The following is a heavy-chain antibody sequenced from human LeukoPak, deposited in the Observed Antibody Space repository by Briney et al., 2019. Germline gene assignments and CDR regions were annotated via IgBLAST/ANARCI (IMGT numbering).Heavy chain of an antibody. V-gene: IGHV1-2*04. CDR2: INPNSGGT. CDR1: GYTFTSYG. J-gene: IGHJ6*02. CDR3: ARDCTIGSYYYGMDV. D-gene: IGHD3-9*01. Sequence: ASVKVSCKASGYTFTSYGISWVRQAPGQGLEWMGWINPNSGGTNYAQKFQGWVTMTRDTSISTAYMELSRLRSDDTAVYYCARDCTIGSYYYGMDVWGQGTTVTVSS.